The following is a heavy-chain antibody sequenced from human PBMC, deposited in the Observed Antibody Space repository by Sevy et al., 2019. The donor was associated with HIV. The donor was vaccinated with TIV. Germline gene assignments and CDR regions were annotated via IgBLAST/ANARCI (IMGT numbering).Heavy chain of an antibody. CDR1: GDTFGSYG. CDR2: IIPIFGTP. Sequence: ASVKVSCKASGDTFGSYGLSWVRQAPGQGLEWMGGIIPIFGTPNYAQKFQGRVTITADESASTAYMELSSLRSEDTALYYCAREGGVATTGDHDAFDIWGHGPLVTVSS. V-gene: IGHV1-69*13. D-gene: IGHD7-27*01. J-gene: IGHJ3*02. CDR3: AREGGVATTGDHDAFDI.